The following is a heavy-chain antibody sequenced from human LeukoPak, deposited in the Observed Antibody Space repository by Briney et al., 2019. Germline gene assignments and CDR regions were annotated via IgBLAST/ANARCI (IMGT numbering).Heavy chain of an antibody. V-gene: IGHV4-38-2*02. CDR1: GYSISSGYY. D-gene: IGHD6-25*01. CDR3: ARDLQRGWFDP. Sequence: PSETLSLTCAVSGYSISSGYYWGWIRQPPGKGLEWIGSIYHSGSTYYNPSLKSRVTISVDTSKNQFSLKLSSVTAADTAVYYCARDLQRGWFDPWGQGTLVTVSS. J-gene: IGHJ5*02. CDR2: IYHSGST.